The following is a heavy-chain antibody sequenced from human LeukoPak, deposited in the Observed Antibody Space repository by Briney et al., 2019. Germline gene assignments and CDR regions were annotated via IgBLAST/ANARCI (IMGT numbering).Heavy chain of an antibody. D-gene: IGHD3-3*01. Sequence: GASVKVSCTASGYSLSSYGMSWVRQAPGQGMEWMGWINGYNGSTDTAKKFRDRLTMTTDKSTDTAHMELRSLRLDDTAVYFCARDWFRFLDWILWFVLCGQGTRVTVFS. J-gene: IGHJ5*02. CDR1: GYSLSSYG. CDR2: INGYNGST. V-gene: IGHV1-18*01. CDR3: ARDWFRFLDWILWFVL.